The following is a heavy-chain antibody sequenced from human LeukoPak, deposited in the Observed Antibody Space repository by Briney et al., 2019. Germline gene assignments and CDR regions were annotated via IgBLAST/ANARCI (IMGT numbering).Heavy chain of an antibody. J-gene: IGHJ4*02. CDR3: ARADLDY. CDR2: ISYDGSNK. Sequence: PGRSLRLSCAASGFTFSSYAMHWVRQAPGKGLEWVAVISYDGSNKYYADSVKGRFTISRDNSKNTLYLQMNSLRAEDTAVYYRARADLDYWGQGTLVTVSS. V-gene: IGHV3-30*04. CDR1: GFTFSSYA.